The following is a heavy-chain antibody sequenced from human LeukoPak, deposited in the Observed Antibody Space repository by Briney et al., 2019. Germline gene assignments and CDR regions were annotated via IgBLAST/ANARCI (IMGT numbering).Heavy chain of an antibody. CDR2: ISFDANNK. CDR1: AFTFRTYG. V-gene: IGHV3-30*18. J-gene: IGHJ4*02. Sequence: HPGGSLRLSCAASAFTFRTYGMHWVRQAPGKGLEWVAVISFDANNKYYADSVKGRFTISRGNSKNTLYLQMNSLRAEDTAVYYCAKDRHPARTDGYYFDYWGQGTLVTVSS. CDR3: AKDRHPARTDGYYFDY. D-gene: IGHD1-14*01.